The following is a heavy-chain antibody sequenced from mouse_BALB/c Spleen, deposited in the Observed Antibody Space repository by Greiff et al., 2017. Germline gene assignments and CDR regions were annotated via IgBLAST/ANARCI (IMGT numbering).Heavy chain of an antibody. Sequence: ESGPGLVKPSQSLSLTCTVTGYSITSDYAWNWIRQFPGNKLEWMGYISYSGSTSYNPSLKSRISITRDTSKNQFFLQLNSVTTEDTATYYCARGTLYYGSSPWFAYWGQGTLVTVSA. CDR2: ISYSGST. J-gene: IGHJ3*01. D-gene: IGHD1-1*01. CDR1: GYSITSDYA. V-gene: IGHV3-2*02. CDR3: ARGTLYYGSSPWFAY.